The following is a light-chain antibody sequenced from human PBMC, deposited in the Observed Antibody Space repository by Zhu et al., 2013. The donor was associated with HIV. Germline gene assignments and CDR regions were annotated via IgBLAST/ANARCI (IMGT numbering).Light chain of an antibody. CDR2: GAS. CDR3: QQYGDSP. Sequence: EIVLTQSPGTLSLSPGDRATLSCRASQSVSSSYLAWYQQKPGQAPRLLIYGASTRATGIPDRFSGSGSGTDFVLTIRRLEPEDSAVYYCQQYGDSPFGGGTKVEIK. J-gene: IGKJ4*01. CDR1: QSVSSSY. V-gene: IGKV3-20*01.